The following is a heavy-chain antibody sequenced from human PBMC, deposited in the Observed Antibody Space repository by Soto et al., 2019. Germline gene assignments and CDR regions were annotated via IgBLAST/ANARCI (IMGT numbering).Heavy chain of an antibody. D-gene: IGHD6-19*01. CDR3: VKDGSSGWPYFRDMGV. J-gene: IGHJ6*01. V-gene: IGHV3-30*18. CDR1: GFTFSSYG. CDR2: LLYDGSKE. Sequence: GGALRLSCAASGFTFSSYGMHGVRQAPGNGPEWVAVLLYDGSKEYYAESGKRRFTISSDISKKTRYLQMSSLRGEDTALYYCVKDGSSGWPYFRDMGVWGRGTTVTV.